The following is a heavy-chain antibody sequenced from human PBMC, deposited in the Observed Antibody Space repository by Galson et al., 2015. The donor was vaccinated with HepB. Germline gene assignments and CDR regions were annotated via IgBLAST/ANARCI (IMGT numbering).Heavy chain of an antibody. D-gene: IGHD6-6*01. CDR1: GFSFSGYS. CDR2: ISSSSSTT. CDR3: ARDLSGAARYFDY. Sequence: SLRLSCAASGFSFSGYSMNWVRQAPGKGLEWISYISSSSSTTYYADSVKDRFTISRDNGKNSLYLQMNSLRAEDTAVYYCARDLSGAARYFDYWGQGTLVTASS. J-gene: IGHJ4*02. V-gene: IGHV3-48*01.